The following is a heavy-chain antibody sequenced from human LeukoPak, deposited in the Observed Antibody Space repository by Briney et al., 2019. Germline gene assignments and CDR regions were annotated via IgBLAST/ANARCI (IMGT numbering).Heavy chain of an antibody. Sequence: PSETLSLTCTVSGGSISSSSYYWGWIRQPPGKGLEWIGSIYYSGSTYYNPSLKSRVTISVDTSKNQFSLKLSSVTAADTAVYYCARVESYYDFWSGYKSENAFDIWGQGTMVTVSS. CDR2: IYYSGST. V-gene: IGHV4-39*01. J-gene: IGHJ3*02. CDR3: ARVESYYDFWSGYKSENAFDI. CDR1: GGSISSSSYY. D-gene: IGHD3-3*01.